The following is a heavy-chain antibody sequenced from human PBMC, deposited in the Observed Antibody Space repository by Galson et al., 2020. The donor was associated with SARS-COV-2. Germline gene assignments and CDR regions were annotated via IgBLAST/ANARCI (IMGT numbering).Heavy chain of an antibody. CDR2: IYYSGST. Sequence: SETLSLTCTVSGGSISSSSYYWGWIRQPPGKGLEWIGSIYYSGSTYYNPSLKSRVTISVDTSKNQFSLKLRSVTAADTAVYYCARETSRKITIFGVVSLGHYFDYWGQGTLVTVSS. CDR3: ARETSRKITIFGVVSLGHYFDY. V-gene: IGHV4-39*07. D-gene: IGHD3-3*01. CDR1: GGSISSSSYY. J-gene: IGHJ4*02.